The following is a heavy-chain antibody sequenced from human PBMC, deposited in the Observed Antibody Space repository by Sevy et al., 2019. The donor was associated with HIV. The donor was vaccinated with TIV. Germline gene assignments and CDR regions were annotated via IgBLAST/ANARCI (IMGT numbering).Heavy chain of an antibody. V-gene: IGHV4-31*03. J-gene: IGHJ4*02. CDR3: ARGAYTRTIAAAGTVFDY. D-gene: IGHD6-13*01. CDR1: GGSISSGGYY. Sequence: SETLSLTCTVSGGSISSGGYYWSWIRQHPGKGLEWIGYIYYSGSTYYNPSLKSRVTISVDTSKNQFSLKLSSVTAADTAAYYWARGAYTRTIAAAGTVFDYWGQGTLVTVSS. CDR2: IYYSGST.